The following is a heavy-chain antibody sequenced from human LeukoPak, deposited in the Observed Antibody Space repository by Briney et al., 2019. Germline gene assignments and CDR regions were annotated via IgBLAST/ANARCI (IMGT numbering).Heavy chain of an antibody. CDR1: GFTFSSYT. J-gene: IGHJ4*02. D-gene: IGHD2-2*01. CDR2: ASGSSCYI. Sequence: GGSLRLSCAASGFTFSSYTMNWVRQAPGKGLEWVSSASGSSCYIYYADSVKGRFTISRDNAKNSLYLQMNSLRAEDTAVYYCARLNGYCSTTICYSQIDYWGQGTLVTVSS. CDR3: ARLNGYCSTTICYSQIDY. V-gene: IGHV3-21*01.